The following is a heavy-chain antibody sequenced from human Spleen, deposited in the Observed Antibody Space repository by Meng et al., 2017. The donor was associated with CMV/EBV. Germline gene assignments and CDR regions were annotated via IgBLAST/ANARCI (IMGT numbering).Heavy chain of an antibody. CDR3: ARGLQYCSTASCYSIPFDY. J-gene: IGHJ4*02. CDR1: FNDYY. D-gene: IGHD2-2*01. CDR2: INPNSGGT. Sequence: FNDYYMLWVRQAPGQGLEWMGWINPNSGGTIYAQKFQGRVTMTRDTSISTAYMESSSLRSDDTAVYYCARGLQYCSTASCYSIPFDYWGQGTLVTVSS. V-gene: IGHV1-2*02.